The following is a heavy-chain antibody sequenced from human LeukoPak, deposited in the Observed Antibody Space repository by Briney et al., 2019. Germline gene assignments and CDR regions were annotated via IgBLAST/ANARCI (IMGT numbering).Heavy chain of an antibody. D-gene: IGHD6-13*01. V-gene: IGHV3-30*18. Sequence: GGSLRLSCAASGFTSSSYGMHWVRQAPGKGLEWVAVISYDGSNKYYADSVKGRFTISRDNSKNTLYLQMNSLRAEDTAVYYCAKDPSIAAAYWGAFDIWGQGTMVTVSS. CDR3: AKDPSIAAAYWGAFDI. CDR1: GFTSSSYG. J-gene: IGHJ3*02. CDR2: ISYDGSNK.